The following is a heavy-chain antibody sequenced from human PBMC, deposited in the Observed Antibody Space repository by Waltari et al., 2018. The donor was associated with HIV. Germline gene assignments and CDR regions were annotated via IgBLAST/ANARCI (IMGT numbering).Heavy chain of an antibody. CDR1: GGSFSGYY. J-gene: IGHJ4*02. CDR3: ARGQDYDFWSGYYYDY. CDR2: INHSGST. D-gene: IGHD3-3*01. V-gene: IGHV4-34*01. Sequence: QVQLQQWGAGLLKPSETLSLTCAVYGGSFSGYYWSWIRQPPGKGREWIGEINHSGSTNYNPSLKSRVTISVDTSKNQFSRKLSSVTAADTAVYYCARGQDYDFWSGYYYDYWGQGTLVTVSS.